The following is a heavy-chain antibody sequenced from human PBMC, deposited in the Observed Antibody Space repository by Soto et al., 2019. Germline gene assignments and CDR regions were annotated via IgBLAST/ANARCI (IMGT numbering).Heavy chain of an antibody. D-gene: IGHD6-13*01. CDR1: GGSISSYY. Sequence: SETLSLTCTVSGGSISSYYWSWIRQPPGKGLEWIGYIYYSGSTNYNPSLKSRVTISVDTSKNQFSLKLSSVTAADTAVYYCARQYSSSCYLYYYFYMDVWGKGTTVTVSS. CDR2: IYYSGST. J-gene: IGHJ6*03. V-gene: IGHV4-59*08. CDR3: ARQYSSSCYLYYYFYMDV.